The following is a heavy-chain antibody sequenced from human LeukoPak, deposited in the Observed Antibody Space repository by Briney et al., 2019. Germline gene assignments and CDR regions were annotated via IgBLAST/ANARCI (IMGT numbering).Heavy chain of an antibody. J-gene: IGHJ4*02. Sequence: PSETLSLTCTVSGGSISSYYWSWIRQPPGKGLEWIGYINYSGCTNYTPSLKSRVTISVDTSKNQFSLKLSSVTAADTAVYYCARVDTAMVTAWGQGTLVTVSS. D-gene: IGHD5-18*01. CDR1: GGSISSYY. CDR3: ARVDTAMVTA. V-gene: IGHV4-59*01. CDR2: INYSGCT.